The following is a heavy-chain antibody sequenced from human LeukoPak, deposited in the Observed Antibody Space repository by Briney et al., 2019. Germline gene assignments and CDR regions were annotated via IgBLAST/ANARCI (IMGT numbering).Heavy chain of an antibody. J-gene: IGHJ4*02. CDR1: GLTFSSHW. V-gene: IGHV3-74*01. Sequence: GGSLRLSCAATGLTFSSHWMHWVRQAPGKGLVWVSRITNDGSSTTYADSVKGRFTISRDNAKNMLYLQVNSLRAEDTAVYCCATQQGGNPAYWGQGTLVTVSS. CDR3: ATQQGGNPAY. D-gene: IGHD1-14*01. CDR2: ITNDGSST.